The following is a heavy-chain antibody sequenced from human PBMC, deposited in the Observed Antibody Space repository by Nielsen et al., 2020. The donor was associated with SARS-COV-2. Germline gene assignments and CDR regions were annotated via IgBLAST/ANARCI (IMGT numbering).Heavy chain of an antibody. D-gene: IGHD3-22*01. J-gene: IGHJ4*02. CDR3: ARGYYTVDY. Sequence: GSLRLSCTVSGGSISISSYYWSWIRQPPGKGLEWIGYMFYNGRTNYSPSLKSRVTMSVDASKKHFSLKLWSVTAADTALYYCARGYYTVDYWGQGIEVTVSS. CDR2: MFYNGRT. CDR1: GGSISISSYY. V-gene: IGHV4-61*03.